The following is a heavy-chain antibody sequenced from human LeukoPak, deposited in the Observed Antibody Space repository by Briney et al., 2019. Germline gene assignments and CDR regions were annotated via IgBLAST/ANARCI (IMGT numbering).Heavy chain of an antibody. CDR1: GDSINSLDL. D-gene: IGHD3-22*01. CDR3: AGLVGRYSSGLYYYYFDY. J-gene: IGHJ4*02. CDR2: MYLSGTT. Sequence: PSGTLSLTCTVSGDSINSLDLWSWVRQPPGKGLEWIGEMYLSGTTHSNPSVKSRVTISIDKSKNQFFLNLSSVTAADTAVYYCAGLVGRYSSGLYYYYFDYWGQGTLVTVSP. V-gene: IGHV4-4*02.